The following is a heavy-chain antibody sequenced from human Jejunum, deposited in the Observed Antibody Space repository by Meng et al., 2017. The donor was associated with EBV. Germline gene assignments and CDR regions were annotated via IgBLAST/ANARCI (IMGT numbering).Heavy chain of an antibody. D-gene: IGHD3/OR15-3a*01. V-gene: IGHV1-3*01. J-gene: IGHJ4*02. Sequence: QVQLGQSGAEVKKPGASVKLSCKASGYTFTNYPIHWVRQAPGQRPEWMGCINPGNGETEFSQKLQGRVTITRDTSATTAYMELTSLRSEDTAVYYCASRPGFNIGPFDYWGQGTLVTVSS. CDR1: GYTFTNYP. CDR3: ASRPGFNIGPFDY. CDR2: INPGNGET.